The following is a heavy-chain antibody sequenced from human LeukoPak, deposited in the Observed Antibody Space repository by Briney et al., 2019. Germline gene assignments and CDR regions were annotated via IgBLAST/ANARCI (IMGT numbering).Heavy chain of an antibody. CDR3: AREELGSSLGFDP. D-gene: IGHD3-16*01. J-gene: IGHJ5*02. Sequence: GSLRLSCAASGFTFSSYAMSWVRQAPGKGLEWVAVISFDGSNKYYADSVKGRFTISRDNSKNTLYLQMNSLRAEDTAVYYCAREELGSSLGFDPWGQGTLVTVSS. CDR1: GFTFSSYA. V-gene: IGHV3-30-3*01. CDR2: ISFDGSNK.